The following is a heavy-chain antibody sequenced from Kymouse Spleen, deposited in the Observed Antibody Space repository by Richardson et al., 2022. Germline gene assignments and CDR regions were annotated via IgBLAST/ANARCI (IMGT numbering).Heavy chain of an antibody. CDR2: INHSGST. CDR3: ASIAARPY. CDR1: GGSFSGYY. D-gene: IGHD6-6*01. Sequence: QVQLQQWGAGLLKPSETLSLTCAVYGGSFSGYYWSWIRQPPGKGLEWIGEINHSGSTNYNPSLKSRVTISVDTSKNQFSLKLSSVTAADTAVYYCASIAARPYWGQGTLVTVSS. V-gene: IGHV4-34*01. J-gene: IGHJ4*02.